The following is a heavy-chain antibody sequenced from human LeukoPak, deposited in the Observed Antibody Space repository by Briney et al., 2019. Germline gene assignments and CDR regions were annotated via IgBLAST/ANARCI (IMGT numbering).Heavy chain of an antibody. CDR2: IYYSGST. V-gene: IGHV4-31*03. Sequence: SETLSLTCTVPADSISSGGYYWSWIRQHPGKGLEWIGYIYYSGSTYFNPSLKSRVTISVDTSKNQFSLKLSSVAAADTAVYYCARVATGRNYFDFWGPGTLVTVSS. CDR3: ARVATGRNYFDF. CDR1: ADSISSGGYY. J-gene: IGHJ4*02. D-gene: IGHD1-1*01.